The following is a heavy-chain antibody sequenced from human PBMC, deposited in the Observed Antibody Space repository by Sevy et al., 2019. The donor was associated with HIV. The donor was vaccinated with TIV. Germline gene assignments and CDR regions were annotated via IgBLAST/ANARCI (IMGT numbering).Heavy chain of an antibody. J-gene: IGHJ4*02. D-gene: IGHD4-17*01. CDR3: AKVQKTTGAY. CDR1: GFTFSSYG. CDR2: IRYDGSNK. Sequence: GGCLRLSCAASGFTFSSYGMHWVRQAPGKGLEWVAFIRYDGSNKYYPDAVKGRFTISRDNSKNTLYLQMNSLRAEDTAVYYCAKVQKTTGAYWGQGTLVTVSS. V-gene: IGHV3-30*02.